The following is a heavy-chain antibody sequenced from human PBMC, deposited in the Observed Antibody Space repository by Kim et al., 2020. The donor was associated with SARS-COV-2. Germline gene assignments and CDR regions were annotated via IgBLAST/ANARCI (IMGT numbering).Heavy chain of an antibody. CDR2: ISSSSSYT. CDR3: ARETTMVRGVIIRWFDP. CDR1: GFTFSDYY. V-gene: IGHV3-11*06. D-gene: IGHD3-10*01. J-gene: IGHJ5*02. Sequence: GGSLRLSCAASGFTFSDYYMSWIRQAPGKGLEWVSYISSSSSYTNYADSVKGRFTISRDNAKNSLYLQMNSLRAEDTAVYYCARETTMVRGVIIRWFDPWGQGTLVTVSS.